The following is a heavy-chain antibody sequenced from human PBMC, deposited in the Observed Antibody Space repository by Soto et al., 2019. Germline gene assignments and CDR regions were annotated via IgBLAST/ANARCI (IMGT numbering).Heavy chain of an antibody. Sequence: GASVKVSCKASGGTFNNYVINWVRQAPGQGLEWMAGIIPIFGTPNYAQKFQGGVTITADKSTSTAYMELNSLRSEDTAVYYCAGRCDGTNCLAHFDYWGQGTLVTVSS. CDR3: AGRCDGTNCLAHFDY. D-gene: IGHD2-2*01. J-gene: IGHJ4*02. CDR2: IIPIFGTP. CDR1: GGTFNNYV. V-gene: IGHV1-69*06.